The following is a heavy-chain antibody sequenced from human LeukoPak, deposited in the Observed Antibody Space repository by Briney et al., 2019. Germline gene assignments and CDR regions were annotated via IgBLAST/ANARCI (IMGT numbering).Heavy chain of an antibody. Sequence: SETLSLTCTVSGGSISSYYWSWIRQPPGKGLEWIGYIYYSGSTNYNPSLKSRVTISVDTSKNQFSLKLSSVTAADTAVYYCARVAYSYGYYFDYWGQGTLVTVSS. CDR1: GGSISSYY. V-gene: IGHV4-59*01. D-gene: IGHD5-18*01. J-gene: IGHJ4*02. CDR3: ARVAYSYGYYFDY. CDR2: IYYSGST.